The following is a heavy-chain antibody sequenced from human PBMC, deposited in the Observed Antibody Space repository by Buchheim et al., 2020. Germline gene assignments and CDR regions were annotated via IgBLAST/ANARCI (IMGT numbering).Heavy chain of an antibody. D-gene: IGHD6-13*01. CDR2: ISYDGSNK. CDR1: GFTFSSYA. Sequence: QVQLVESGGGVVQPGRSLRLSCAASGFTFSSYAMHWVRQAPGKGLEWVAVISYDGSNKYYADSVKGRFTISSDNSKNTLYLQMNSLRAEDTAVYYCARDRGAAAGTDYYYGMDVWGQGTT. V-gene: IGHV3-30*04. J-gene: IGHJ6*02. CDR3: ARDRGAAAGTDYYYGMDV.